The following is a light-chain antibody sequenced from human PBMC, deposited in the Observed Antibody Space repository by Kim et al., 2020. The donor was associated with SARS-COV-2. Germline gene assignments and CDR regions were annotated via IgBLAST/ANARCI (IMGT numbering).Light chain of an antibody. CDR1: QSVSSSS. CDR2: GAS. J-gene: IGKJ3*01. CDR3: QQYGNSPPFT. Sequence: PGERATFSCMASQSVSSSSLAWYRQKPGQAPRLLIYGASSRATGIPDRFSGSGSGTDFTLTITRLEPEDFAVYYCQQYGNSPPFTFGPGTKVDIK. V-gene: IGKV3-20*01.